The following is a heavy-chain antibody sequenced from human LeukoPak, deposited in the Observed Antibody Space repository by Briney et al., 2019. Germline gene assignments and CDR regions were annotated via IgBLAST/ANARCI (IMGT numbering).Heavy chain of an antibody. J-gene: IGHJ4*02. D-gene: IGHD3-22*01. CDR1: GFTFSTHW. Sequence: GGSLRLSCAASGFTFSTHWMSWVRQAPGKGLEWVANIKEDGSEKYYGDSVKGRFTISRDNAKNSLYLEMNSLRVEDTAVYYCARDSSGYQWGQGTLVTVSS. CDR2: IKEDGSEK. V-gene: IGHV3-7*01. CDR3: ARDSSGYQ.